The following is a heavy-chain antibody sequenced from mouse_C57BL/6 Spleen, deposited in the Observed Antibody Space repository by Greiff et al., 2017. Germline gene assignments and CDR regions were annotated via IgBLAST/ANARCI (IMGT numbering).Heavy chain of an antibody. Sequence: EVQLQQSGAELVKPGASVKLSCTASGFNIKDYYMHWVKQRTEQGLEWIGRIDPEDGDTKYAPKFQGKATITADTSSNTAYLQLSSLTSEDTAVYYCASDYYGSSYGADWGQGTLVTVSA. CDR2: IDPEDGDT. D-gene: IGHD1-1*01. J-gene: IGHJ3*01. V-gene: IGHV14-2*01. CDR1: GFNIKDYY. CDR3: ASDYYGSSYGAD.